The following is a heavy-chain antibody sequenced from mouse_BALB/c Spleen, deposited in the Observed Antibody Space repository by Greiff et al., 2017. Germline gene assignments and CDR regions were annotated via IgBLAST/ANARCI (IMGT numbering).Heavy chain of an antibody. V-gene: IGHV5-12-2*01. J-gene: IGHJ4*01. D-gene: IGHD2-14*01. CDR3: ARGRYDVYYAMDY. CDR1: GFTFSSYT. CDR2: ISNGGGST. Sequence: DVMLVESGGGLVQPGGSLKLSCAASGFTFSSYTMSWVRQTPEKRLEWVAYISNGGGSTYYPDTVKGRFTISRVNAKNTLYLQMSSLQSEDTAMYYCARGRYDVYYAMDYWGQGTSVTVSS.